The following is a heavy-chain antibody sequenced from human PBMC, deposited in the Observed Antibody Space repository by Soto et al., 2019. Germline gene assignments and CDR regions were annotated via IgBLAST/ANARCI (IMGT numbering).Heavy chain of an antibody. CDR2: IKEDESEK. V-gene: IGHV3-7*01. D-gene: IGHD6-19*01. Sequence: GGSLRLSCEASGFIFGISWMSWVRQAPGKGLEWVANIKEDESEKYYVDSVKGRFTISRDNAKNSLYLQMNSLRAEDTAVYYCARDFSGSLWFDPRGQGTLVTVSS. CDR1: GFIFGISW. CDR3: ARDFSGSLWFDP. J-gene: IGHJ5*02.